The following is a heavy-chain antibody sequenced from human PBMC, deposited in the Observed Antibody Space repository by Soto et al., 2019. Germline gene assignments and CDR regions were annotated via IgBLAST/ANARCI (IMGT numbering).Heavy chain of an antibody. CDR1: GFTFSTYT. V-gene: IGHV3-21*01. CDR3: ARDLDYIVVVPADLNY. D-gene: IGHD2-2*01. J-gene: IGHJ4*02. Sequence: PGGSLRLSCAASGFTFSTYTMNWVRQAPGKGLEWVSSISSSSSYIYYADSVKGRFTISRDNAKNSLYLQMNSLRAEDTAVYYCARDLDYIVVVPADLNYWGQGTLLTVSS. CDR2: ISSSSSYI.